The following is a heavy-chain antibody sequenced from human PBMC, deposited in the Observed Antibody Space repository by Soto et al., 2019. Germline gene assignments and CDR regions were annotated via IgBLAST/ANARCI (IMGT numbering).Heavy chain of an antibody. V-gene: IGHV4-31*03. D-gene: IGHD3-10*01. CDR1: GGSISSGDHY. Sequence: QVQLQESGPGLVKPSQTLSLTCTVSGGSISSGDHYWSWIRQHPGKGLEWIGFIYYGGNTYYKPPLTSRVTISVDTSKNQFSLRLRSVTAADTAVYYCARVRYDYGSGSYGMDVWGRGTTVTVSS. CDR2: IYYGGNT. J-gene: IGHJ6*02. CDR3: ARVRYDYGSGSYGMDV.